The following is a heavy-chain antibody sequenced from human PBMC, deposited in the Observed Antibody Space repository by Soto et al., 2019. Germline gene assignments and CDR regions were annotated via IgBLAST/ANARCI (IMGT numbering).Heavy chain of an antibody. J-gene: IGHJ6*04. Sequence: GGSLRLSCAASGFTFSSYSMNWVRQAPGKGLEWVSSISSSSSYIYYADSVKGRFTISRDNAKNSLYLQMNSLRAEDTAVYYCARLEFEEPAAEKDVWGKGTTVTVSS. CDR3: ARLEFEEPAAEKDV. D-gene: IGHD2-2*01. CDR1: GFTFSSYS. CDR2: ISSSSSYI. V-gene: IGHV3-21*01.